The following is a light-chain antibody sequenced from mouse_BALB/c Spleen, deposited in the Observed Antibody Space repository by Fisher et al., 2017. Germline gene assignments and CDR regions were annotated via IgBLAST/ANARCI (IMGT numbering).Light chain of an antibody. CDR3: QQWSSYPFT. V-gene: IGKV4-74*01. Sequence: IVLTQSPAIMSASLGERVTMTCTASSSVSSSYLHWYQQKSSTSPKLWIYDTSKLASGVPGRFSGSGSGNSYSLTISSMEAEDAATYYCQQWSSYPFTFGSGTKLEIK. J-gene: IGKJ4*01. CDR1: SSVSSSY. CDR2: DTS.